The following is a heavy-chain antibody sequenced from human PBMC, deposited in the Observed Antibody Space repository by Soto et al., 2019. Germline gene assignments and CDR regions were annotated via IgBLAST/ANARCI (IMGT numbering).Heavy chain of an antibody. CDR3: ARGVATGQLDP. CDR2: INPDNGNT. J-gene: IGHJ5*02. V-gene: IGHV1-3*01. Sequence: ASVKVSCKASGYTFTRYTMNWVRQAPGQRLEWMGWINPDNGNTKSSQKFQDRVIITRDTSASTAYMDLSSLRSEDTAVYYCARGVATGQLDPWGQGTLVTVSS. D-gene: IGHD2-2*01. CDR1: GYTFTRYT.